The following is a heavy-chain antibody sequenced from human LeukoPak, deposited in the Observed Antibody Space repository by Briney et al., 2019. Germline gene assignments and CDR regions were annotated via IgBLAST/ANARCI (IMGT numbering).Heavy chain of an antibody. CDR2: IKQDGSEK. V-gene: IGHV3-7*01. Sequence: GGSLRLSCAASGFTFSTYWMSWVRQAPGKGLEWVANIKQDGSEKYYVDSVKGRFTISRDNAKNSLELHMNSLRAEDTAIYYCARYCSSTSCYNEVRDYWRQGTLVTVSS. CDR1: GFTFSTYW. CDR3: ARYCSSTSCYNEVRDY. D-gene: IGHD2-2*02. J-gene: IGHJ4*02.